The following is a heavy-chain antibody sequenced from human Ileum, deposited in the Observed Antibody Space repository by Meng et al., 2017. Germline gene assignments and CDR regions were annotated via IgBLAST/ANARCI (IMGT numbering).Heavy chain of an antibody. D-gene: IGHD3-22*01. CDR3: VASSASFARSGSFDY. Sequence: GESLKISCVNFVFTFSSYEMNWVRQAPGKGLDWVSYISRNSRTIYYAASVKGRFAISTDSAKNSLYLQMNSLRVEDTAVYYCVASSASFARSGSFDYWGRGTLVTVSS. CDR2: ISRNSRTI. V-gene: IGHV3-48*03. CDR1: VFTFSSYE. J-gene: IGHJ4*02.